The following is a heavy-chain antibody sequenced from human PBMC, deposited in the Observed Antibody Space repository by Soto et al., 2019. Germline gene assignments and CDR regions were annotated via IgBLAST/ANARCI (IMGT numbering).Heavy chain of an antibody. Sequence: LSLTCTLSGDPITSGGFYWTWIRQHPAKGLEWIGYIYYSGVTYYNPSLKSRATISVDTSKNQFSLNLSSVTAADTAMYYCARDLRGRRSGRFDPWGQGILVTVSS. J-gene: IGHJ5*02. CDR2: IYYSGVT. D-gene: IGHD3-10*01. V-gene: IGHV4-31*03. CDR3: ARDLRGRRSGRFDP. CDR1: GDPITSGGFY.